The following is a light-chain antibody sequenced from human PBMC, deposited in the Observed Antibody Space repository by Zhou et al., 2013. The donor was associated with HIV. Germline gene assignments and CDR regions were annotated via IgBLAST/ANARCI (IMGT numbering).Light chain of an antibody. CDR3: QQSYTTPRT. CDR1: QSLNGD. CDR2: RAS. J-gene: IGKJ1*01. Sequence: EIVMMQSPDTLSVLPGDRATLSCRASQSLNGDLAWYQQKPGQPPRLLIYRASTRATGLPARFSGSGSGTEFTLTINTMQSEDFATYYCQQSYTTPRTFGQGTKVEIK. V-gene: IGKV3-15*01.